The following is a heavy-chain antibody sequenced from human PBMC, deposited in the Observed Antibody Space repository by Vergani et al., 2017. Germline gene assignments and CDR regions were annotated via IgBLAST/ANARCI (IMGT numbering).Heavy chain of an antibody. D-gene: IGHD6-13*01. J-gene: IGHJ4*02. CDR1: GGTFSSYA. Sequence: QVQLVQSGAEVKKPGSSVKVSCKASGGTFSSYAISWVRQAPGQGLEWMGIINPSGGSTSYAQKFQGRVTMTRDTSTSTVYMELSSLRSEDTAVYYCARAPLRIAAAGYFDYWGQGTLVTVSS. CDR3: ARAPLRIAAAGYFDY. CDR2: INPSGGST. V-gene: IGHV1-46*01.